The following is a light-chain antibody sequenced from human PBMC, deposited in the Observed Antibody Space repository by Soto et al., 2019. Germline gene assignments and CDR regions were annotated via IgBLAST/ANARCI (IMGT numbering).Light chain of an antibody. CDR3: QQYDNLPNT. CDR1: QSVSSSY. V-gene: IGKV3-15*01. Sequence: SPGALSLSTGERATLSCRASQSVSSSYLAWYQQKPGQAPSLLIYGASTRATGTPARFSGSGSGTELTLTISSLQSEDFAVYYCQQYDNLPNTFGQGTKLDI. J-gene: IGKJ1*01. CDR2: GAS.